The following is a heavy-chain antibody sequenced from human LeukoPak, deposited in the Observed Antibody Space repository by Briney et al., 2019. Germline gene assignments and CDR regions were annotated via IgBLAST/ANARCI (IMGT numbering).Heavy chain of an antibody. CDR3: ARGPRQQLLRFLEWSVYYYMDV. Sequence: ASVKVSCKASGYTFTSYDINWVRQATGQGLELMGWMNPNSGNTGYAQKFQGRVTMTRNTSISTAYMELSSLRSEDTAVYYCARGPRQQLLRFLEWSVYYYMDVWGKGTTVTVSS. CDR2: MNPNSGNT. J-gene: IGHJ6*03. D-gene: IGHD3-3*01. V-gene: IGHV1-8*01. CDR1: GYTFTSYD.